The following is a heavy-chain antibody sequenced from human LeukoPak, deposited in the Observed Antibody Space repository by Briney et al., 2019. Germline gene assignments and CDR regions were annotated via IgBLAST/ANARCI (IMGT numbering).Heavy chain of an antibody. Sequence: ASVKVSCKASGGTFSSYAISWVRQAPGQRLEWMGWINAGNGDTKYSQKFQGRVTITRDTSASTAYMELSSLRSEDTAVYYCARTAGYRYYDSSGYYYWEYFDYWGQGTLVTVSS. V-gene: IGHV1-3*01. J-gene: IGHJ4*02. CDR1: GGTFSSYA. D-gene: IGHD3-22*01. CDR3: ARTAGYRYYDSSGYYYWEYFDY. CDR2: INAGNGDT.